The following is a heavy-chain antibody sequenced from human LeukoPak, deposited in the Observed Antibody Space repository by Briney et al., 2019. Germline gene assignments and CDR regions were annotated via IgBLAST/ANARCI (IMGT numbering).Heavy chain of an antibody. CDR2: ISSSGSTI. CDR1: GFTFSSYE. J-gene: IGHJ4*02. Sequence: PGGSLRLSCAASGFTFSSYEMNWVRQAPGKGLEWVSYISSSGSTIYYVDSVKGRFTLSRDNAKNSLYLQMNSLRAEDTAVYYCARGYSSPDYWGQGTLVTASS. CDR3: ARGYSSPDY. D-gene: IGHD2-2*02. V-gene: IGHV3-48*03.